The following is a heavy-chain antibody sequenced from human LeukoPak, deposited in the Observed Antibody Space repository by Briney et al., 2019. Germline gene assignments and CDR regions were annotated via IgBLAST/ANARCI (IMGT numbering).Heavy chain of an antibody. CDR3: ARFYYGSGRPTQLDY. J-gene: IGHJ4*02. CDR1: GFTFSSYS. V-gene: IGHV3-21*04. D-gene: IGHD3-10*01. CDR2: ISSSSSYI. Sequence: GGSLRLSCAASGFTFSSYSMNWVRQAPGKGLEWVSSISSSSSYIYYADSVKGRFTISRDNAEKSLYLLMNSLRAEDTAVYYCARFYYGSGRPTQLDYWGQGTLVTVSS.